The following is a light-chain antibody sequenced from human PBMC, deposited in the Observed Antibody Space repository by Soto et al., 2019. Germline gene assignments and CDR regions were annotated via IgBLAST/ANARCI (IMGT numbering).Light chain of an antibody. V-gene: IGKV3-20*01. CDR1: QSVSSSY. J-gene: IGKJ1*01. Sequence: EIVLTQSPGTLSLSPGERATLSCRASQSVSSSYLAWYQQKPDQAPRLLIYGASSRATVIPDRFSGSGSGTDFTLIISRLEPEDFAVYYCQQYGSSPRTFGQGTKVEIK. CDR2: GAS. CDR3: QQYGSSPRT.